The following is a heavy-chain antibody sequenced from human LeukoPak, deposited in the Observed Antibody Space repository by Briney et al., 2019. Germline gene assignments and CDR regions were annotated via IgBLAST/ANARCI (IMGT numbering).Heavy chain of an antibody. CDR3: ARFSSLTWGGWGDAFDV. J-gene: IGHJ3*01. D-gene: IGHD6-19*01. Sequence: SETLSLSCTIYSGSFGDDYWGWIRQAPGKGLEWIGEIDHGGSTNYNPSLASRVIVSRNTSKSQFFLNVTSVTVADTALYYCARFSSLTWGGWGDAFDVWGRGTMVTVSS. CDR1: SGSFGDDY. CDR2: IDHGGST. V-gene: IGHV4-34*01.